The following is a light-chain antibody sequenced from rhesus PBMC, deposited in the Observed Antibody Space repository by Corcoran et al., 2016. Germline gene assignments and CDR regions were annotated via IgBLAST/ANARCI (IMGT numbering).Light chain of an antibody. CDR2: GAS. Sequence: IVMTQSPATLSLSPGERATLSCRASQSVSSYLAWYQQKPGQAPRLLIDGASSRDTGIPDRFSGSGSGTDLTLTISSLEPEDFAVYYCQETSNLWTFGQGTKVEIK. V-gene: IGKV3-31*02. CDR3: QETSNLWT. CDR1: QSVSSY. J-gene: IGKJ1*01.